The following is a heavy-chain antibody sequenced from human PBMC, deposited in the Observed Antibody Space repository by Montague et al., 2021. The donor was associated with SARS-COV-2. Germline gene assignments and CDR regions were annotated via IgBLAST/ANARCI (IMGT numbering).Heavy chain of an antibody. D-gene: IGHD3-10*01. J-gene: IGHJ4*02. CDR1: GDSVSSNTVA. Sequence: CAISGDSVSSNTVAWNWFRQSPSKGLEWLGKTYYRSKWYNDYAVSMQSRVTINPDTSKNQFSLQLSSVTAADTAVYYCARSLDPSGTYYLPYWGQGTLVTVSS. V-gene: IGHV6-1*01. CDR3: ARSLDPSGTYYLPY. CDR2: TYYRSKWYN.